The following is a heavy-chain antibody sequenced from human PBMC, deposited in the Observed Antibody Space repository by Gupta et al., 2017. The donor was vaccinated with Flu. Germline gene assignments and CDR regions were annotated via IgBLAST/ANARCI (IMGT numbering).Heavy chain of an antibody. Sequence: QVQLQQWGAGLLKPSETLSLTCAVYGGSFSGYYWSWLRQPPGKGLEWIGEINHSGSTNYNPSLNSRVTISVDTSKNQFSLKLSSVTAADTAVYYCARAPTGPIAVAGGLNWFDPWGQGTLVTVSS. V-gene: IGHV4-34*01. J-gene: IGHJ5*02. CDR3: ARAPTGPIAVAGGLNWFDP. CDR2: INHSGST. D-gene: IGHD6-19*01. CDR1: GGSFSGYY.